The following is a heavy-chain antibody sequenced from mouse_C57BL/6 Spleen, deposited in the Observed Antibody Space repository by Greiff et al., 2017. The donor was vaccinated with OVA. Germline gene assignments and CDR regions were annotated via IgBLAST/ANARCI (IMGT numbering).Heavy chain of an antibody. CDR3: ARYAYGRSYWYFEV. J-gene: IGHJ1*03. CDR1: GYTFTSYW. Sequence: VQLQQPGAELVKPGASVKMSCKASGYTFTSYWVTWVKQRPGQGLEWLGDIYPGRGSTNYNEKFKSKATLTVDTSSSTAYLQLSSLTSEDSAGYYCARYAYGRSYWYFEVWGTGTTVTVSS. V-gene: IGHV1-55*01. D-gene: IGHD1-1*01. CDR2: IYPGRGST.